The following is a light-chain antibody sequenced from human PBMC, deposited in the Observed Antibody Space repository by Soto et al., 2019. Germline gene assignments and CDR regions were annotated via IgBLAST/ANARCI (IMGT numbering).Light chain of an antibody. Sequence: DIQMTQSPSSLSASVGDRVTITCRASQTIDRYLNWFRQKSGQAPKLLMNAASTLRSGVPSRFRSSGSGTDFAFTITSLQPENYATASCQQSYNAPFNFGPGTKVDI. V-gene: IGKV1-39*01. CDR3: QQSYNAPFN. J-gene: IGKJ3*01. CDR2: AAS. CDR1: QTIDRY.